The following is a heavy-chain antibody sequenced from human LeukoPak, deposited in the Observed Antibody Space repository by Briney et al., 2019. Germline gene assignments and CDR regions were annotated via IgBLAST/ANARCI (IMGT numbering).Heavy chain of an antibody. J-gene: IGHJ1*01. D-gene: IGHD4-23*01. Sequence: SETLSLTCTVSGGSISTYYWNWIRQPPGKGLEWIGYTYYSGSTNYNPSLKSRVTISVDTSENHFSLKLSSVTAADTAVNYRARAPGGNAGNFQHWGQGTLVTVSS. V-gene: IGHV4-59*01. CDR3: ARAPGGNAGNFQH. CDR2: TYYSGST. CDR1: GGSISTYY.